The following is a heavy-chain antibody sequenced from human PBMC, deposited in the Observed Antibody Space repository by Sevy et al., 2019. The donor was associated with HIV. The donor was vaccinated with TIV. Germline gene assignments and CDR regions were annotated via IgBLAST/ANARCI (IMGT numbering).Heavy chain of an antibody. CDR1: GFTFSTSW. J-gene: IGHJ4*02. Sequence: GGSLRLSCAASGFTFSTSWMSWVRQAPGKGLEWVANIKPDGSEKYHVDSVKGRFTISRDNANNSLYLQLNSLRTEDTAVYYCAMDGSDYWGQGTLVTVSS. CDR3: AMDGSDY. V-gene: IGHV3-7*04. CDR2: IKPDGSEK.